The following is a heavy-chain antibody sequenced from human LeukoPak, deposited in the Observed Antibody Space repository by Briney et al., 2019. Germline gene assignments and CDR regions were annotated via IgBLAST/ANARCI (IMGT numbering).Heavy chain of an antibody. V-gene: IGHV3-23*01. CDR1: GFAFPSFA. CDR3: AKDLGPTWFDP. D-gene: IGHD7-27*01. J-gene: IGHJ5*02. CDR2: ISSSGGSL. Sequence: GGSLRLSCAASGFAFPSFAMSWVRQAPGKGREGVSVISSSGGSLYYGGSVKGRFTISRDNSNNALYLQMNSRRAEDTAVYYCAKDLGPTWFDPWGQGTLVTVSS.